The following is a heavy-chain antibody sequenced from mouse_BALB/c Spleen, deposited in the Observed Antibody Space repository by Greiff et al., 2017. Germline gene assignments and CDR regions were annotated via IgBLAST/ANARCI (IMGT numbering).Heavy chain of an antibody. CDR1: GFTFSDYY. CDR2: ISDGGSYT. V-gene: IGHV5-4*02. J-gene: IGHJ4*01. D-gene: IGHD1-2*01. CDR3: ARGGAFITTDYAMDY. Sequence: DVKLVESGGGLVKPGGSLKLSCAASGFTFSDYYMYWVRQTPEKRLEWVATISDGGSYTYYPDSVKGRFTIARDNAKNNLYLQMSSLKSEDTAMYYCARGGAFITTDYAMDYWGQGTSVTVSS.